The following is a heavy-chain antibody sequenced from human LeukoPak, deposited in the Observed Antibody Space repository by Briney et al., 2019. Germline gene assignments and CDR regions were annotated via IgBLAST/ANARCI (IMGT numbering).Heavy chain of an antibody. V-gene: IGHV4-34*01. Sequence: SETLSLTCAVYGGSFSGYYWSWIRQPPGKGLEWLGEINHSGSTNYNPSLKSRVTISVDTSKNQFSLKLSSVTAADTAVYYCTRRPPGYSSGGRDAFDIWGQGTMVTVSS. CDR3: TRRPPGYSSGGRDAFDI. D-gene: IGHD6-19*01. CDR2: INHSGST. J-gene: IGHJ3*02. CDR1: GGSFSGYY.